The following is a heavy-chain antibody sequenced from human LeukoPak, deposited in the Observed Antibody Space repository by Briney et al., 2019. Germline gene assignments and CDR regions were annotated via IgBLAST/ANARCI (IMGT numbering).Heavy chain of an antibody. Sequence: PGGSLRLSCAASGFTFSSYAMRWVRQAPGKGLEWVSAISGSGGSTYYADSVKGRFTISRDNSKNTLYLQMNSLRAEDTAVYYCAAYCDFWSGQGELYYGIDVWGQGTTVTVSS. V-gene: IGHV3-23*01. J-gene: IGHJ6*02. D-gene: IGHD3-3*01. CDR1: GFTFSSYA. CDR2: ISGSGGST. CDR3: AAYCDFWSGQGELYYGIDV.